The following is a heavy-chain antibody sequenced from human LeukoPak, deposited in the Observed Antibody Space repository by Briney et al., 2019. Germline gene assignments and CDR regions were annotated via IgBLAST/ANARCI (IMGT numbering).Heavy chain of an antibody. J-gene: IGHJ5*02. V-gene: IGHV1-2*06. CDR2: INPNSGGT. CDR1: GYTFTGYY. CDR3: ARTPLAAAGYNWFDP. D-gene: IGHD6-13*01. Sequence: ASVKVSCKASGYTFTGYYMHWVRQAPGQGLEWMGRINPNSGGTNYAQKFQGRVTMTRDTSISTAYMELSRLRSDDTAVYYCARTPLAAAGYNWFDPWGQGTLVTVSS.